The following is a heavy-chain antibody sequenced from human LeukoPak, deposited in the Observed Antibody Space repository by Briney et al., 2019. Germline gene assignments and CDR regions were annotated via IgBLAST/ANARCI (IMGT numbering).Heavy chain of an antibody. CDR2: ISPQGTT. CDR3: AKPRVDSGTGSSYGHGLDF. V-gene: IGHV3-23*01. D-gene: IGHD5-18*01. CDR1: GFPFSAYA. J-gene: IGHJ4*02. Sequence: TGGSLRLSCAASGFPFSAYAMTWVRQAPGKGPEWVSSISPQGTTYYADSVKGRFTVSRDNSRNTLFLQMGSLRADDMAVYYCAKPRVDSGTGSSYGHGLDFWGQGTLVTVSS.